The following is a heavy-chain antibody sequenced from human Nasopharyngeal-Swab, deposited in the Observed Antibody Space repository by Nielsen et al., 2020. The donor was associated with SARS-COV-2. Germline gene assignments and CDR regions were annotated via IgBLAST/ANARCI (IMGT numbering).Heavy chain of an antibody. J-gene: IGHJ3*02. CDR3: AKDKGRWFGELYRAFDI. CDR1: GFTFDDYA. Sequence: SLKISCAASGFTFDDYAFHWVRQAPGKGLEWVSGISWKSEYIGSADSVKGQFTISRDNAKSSLYLQMNNLGPEDTALYYCAKDKGRWFGELYRAFDIWGQGTMVTVSS. CDR2: ISWKSEYI. D-gene: IGHD3-10*01. V-gene: IGHV3-9*01.